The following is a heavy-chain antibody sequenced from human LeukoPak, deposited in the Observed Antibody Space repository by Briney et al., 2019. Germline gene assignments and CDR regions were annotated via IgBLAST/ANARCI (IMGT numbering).Heavy chain of an antibody. CDR2: IYYSGST. Sequence: SETLSLTCAVYGGTFSGYYWSWIRQPPGKGLEWIGYIYYSGSTNYNPSLKSRVTISVDTSKNQFSLKLSSVTAADTAVYYCARLVDTAMVTNWFDPWGQGTLVTVSS. J-gene: IGHJ5*02. V-gene: IGHV4-59*01. CDR1: GGTFSGYY. D-gene: IGHD5-18*01. CDR3: ARLVDTAMVTNWFDP.